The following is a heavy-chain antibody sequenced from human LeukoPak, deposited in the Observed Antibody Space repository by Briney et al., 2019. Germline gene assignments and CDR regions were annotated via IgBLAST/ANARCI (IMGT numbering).Heavy chain of an antibody. Sequence: GESLKISCKGSGYRFTSFWISWVRQMPGKGLEWMGRIDPSDSYTNYSPSFQGHVTISADKAISTAYLQWSSLMASDTAMYYCARRAEYYSGFSVNDAFDIWGQGTMVTVSS. D-gene: IGHD2-15*01. CDR2: IDPSDSYT. V-gene: IGHV5-10-1*01. CDR3: ARRAEYYSGFSVNDAFDI. CDR1: GYRFTSFW. J-gene: IGHJ3*02.